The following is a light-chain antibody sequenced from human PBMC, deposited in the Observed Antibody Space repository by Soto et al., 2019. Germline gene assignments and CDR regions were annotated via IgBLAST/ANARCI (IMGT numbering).Light chain of an antibody. J-gene: IGKJ2*03. CDR3: QQYGSSPRYS. V-gene: IGKV3-20*01. CDR2: AVS. Sequence: DIVLTQSPGTLSLSPGERATLSCRASQSVDSRYLAWYQQKPGQAPRLIIYAVSSRATGIPDRFSGSGSGTDFTLPISRLESEDFAEYYCQQYGSSPRYSFGQGTKLEIK. CDR1: QSVDSRY.